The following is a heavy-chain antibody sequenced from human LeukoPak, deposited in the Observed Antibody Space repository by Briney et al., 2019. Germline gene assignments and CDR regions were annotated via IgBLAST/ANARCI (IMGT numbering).Heavy chain of an antibody. D-gene: IGHD3-22*01. CDR2: ISSSSSYI. J-gene: IGHJ3*02. CDR3: ARVRRRYYYDSSGYYPNWNAFDI. V-gene: IGHV3-21*01. Sequence: GGSLRLSCAASGFTFSSYSMNWVRQAPGKGLEWVSSISSSSSYIYYADSVKGRFTISRDNAKNSLYLQMNSLRAEDTAVYYCARVRRRYYYDSSGYYPNWNAFDIWGQGTMVTVSS. CDR1: GFTFSSYS.